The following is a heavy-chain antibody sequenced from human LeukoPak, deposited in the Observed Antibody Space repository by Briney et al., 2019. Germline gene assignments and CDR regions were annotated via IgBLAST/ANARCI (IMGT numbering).Heavy chain of an antibody. CDR3: ARGTGTMVRGVIRSYYYMDV. V-gene: IGHV4-34*01. Sequence: PSETLSLTCAVYGGSFSGYYWSWLRQPPGKGLEWIGEINHSGSTNYNPSLKSRVTISVDTSKNQFSLKLSSVTAADTAVYYCARGTGTMVRGVIRSYYYMDVWGKGTTVTVSS. CDR1: GGSFSGYY. D-gene: IGHD3-10*01. CDR2: INHSGST. J-gene: IGHJ6*03.